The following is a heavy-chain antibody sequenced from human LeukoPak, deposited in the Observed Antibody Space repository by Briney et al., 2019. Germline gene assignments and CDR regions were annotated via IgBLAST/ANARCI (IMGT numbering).Heavy chain of an antibody. Sequence: PSETLSLTCTVSGDYISNYYWSWIRQPPGKGLEGIGYIYYSGSSNYNPSLKSRVTISVDTSKNQFSLKLSSVTAADTAVYYCATNAAVATSRSWFDPWGQGTLVTVSS. D-gene: IGHD6-19*01. CDR2: IYYSGSS. V-gene: IGHV4-59*08. CDR1: GDYISNYY. J-gene: IGHJ5*02. CDR3: ATNAAVATSRSWFDP.